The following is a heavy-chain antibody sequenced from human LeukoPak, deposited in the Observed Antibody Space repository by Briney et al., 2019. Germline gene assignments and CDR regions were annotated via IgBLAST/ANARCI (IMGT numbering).Heavy chain of an antibody. CDR3: ARRDTAMVIDY. J-gene: IGHJ4*02. D-gene: IGHD5-18*01. CDR2: IYYSGST. V-gene: IGHV4-39*01. Sequence: SETLSLTCTVSGGSISSSSYYWGWIRQPPGKGLEWIGSIYYSGSTYYNPSLKSRVTTSVDTSKNQFSLKLSSVTAADTAVYYCARRDTAMVIDYWGQGTLVTVSS. CDR1: GGSISSSSYY.